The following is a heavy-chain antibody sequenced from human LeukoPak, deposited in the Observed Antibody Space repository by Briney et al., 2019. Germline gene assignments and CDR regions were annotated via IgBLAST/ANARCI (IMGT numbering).Heavy chain of an antibody. CDR1: GFTFSSYE. J-gene: IGHJ4*02. D-gene: IGHD3-22*01. V-gene: IGHV3-48*03. Sequence: GGSLRLSCAASGFTFSSYEMNWVRQAPGKGLEWVSYISSSSSTIYYADSVKGRFTISRDNAKNSLYLQMNSLRAEDTAVYYCAREVEHYDSSGYYYRTGFDYWGQGTLVTVSS. CDR2: ISSSSSTI. CDR3: AREVEHYDSSGYYYRTGFDY.